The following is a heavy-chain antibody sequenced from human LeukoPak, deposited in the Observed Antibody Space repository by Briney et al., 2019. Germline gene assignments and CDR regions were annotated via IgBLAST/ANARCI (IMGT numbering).Heavy chain of an antibody. D-gene: IGHD3-16*02. CDR1: GFTFSNAW. Sequence: GGSLRLSCAASGFTFSNAWMSWVRQAPGKGLEWVGRIKSKTDGGTTDYAAPVKGRFTISRDDSKNTLYLQMNSLKTEDIAVYYCTTDLNYDYVWGSYRQGYYFDYWGQGTLVTVSS. V-gene: IGHV3-15*01. J-gene: IGHJ4*02. CDR2: IKSKTDGGTT. CDR3: TTDLNYDYVWGSYRQGYYFDY.